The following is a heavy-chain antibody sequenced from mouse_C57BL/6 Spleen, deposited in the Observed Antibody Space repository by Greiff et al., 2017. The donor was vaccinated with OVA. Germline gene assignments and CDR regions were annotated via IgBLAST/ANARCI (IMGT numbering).Heavy chain of an antibody. CDR2: IGPGSGST. J-gene: IGHJ1*03. CDR1: GYTFTDYY. CDR3: ARDYGSTYWYFDV. Sequence: VQGVESGAELVKPGASVKISCKASGYTFTDYYINWVKQRPGQGLEWIGKIGPGSGSTYYNEKFKGKATLTADKSSSTAYMQLSSLTSEDSGVYFCARDYGSTYWYFDVWGTGTTVTVSS. V-gene: IGHV1-77*01. D-gene: IGHD1-1*01.